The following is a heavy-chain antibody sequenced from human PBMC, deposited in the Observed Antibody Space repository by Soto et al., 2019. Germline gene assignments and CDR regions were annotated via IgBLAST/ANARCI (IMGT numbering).Heavy chain of an antibody. D-gene: IGHD3-10*01. CDR1: GFTFSSYA. CDR2: VSAGGDMT. CDR3: ARGDRGGSGSPASYYYSGLDV. Sequence: DVQLLESGGHLVQPGGSLRLSCAASGFTFSSYAMSWVRQAPGKGLEWVSSVSAGGDMTYYSDSVKGRFTISRDNSNNALFRQRNSLRIEYTALYYCARGDRGGSGSPASYYYSGLDVWGQGTKVTVS. V-gene: IGHV3-23*01. J-gene: IGHJ6*02.